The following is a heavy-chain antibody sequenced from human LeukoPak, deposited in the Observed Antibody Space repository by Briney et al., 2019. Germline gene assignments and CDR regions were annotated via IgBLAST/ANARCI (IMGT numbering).Heavy chain of an antibody. D-gene: IGHD6-19*01. Sequence: GGSLRLSCAASGFTFSDYAMSWVRQAPGKGLEWVSTISGSGGTTYYAGSVKGRFTISRDNSKNTLYLQMNSLRAEDTAVYYCAKSQSGWYSFDYWGREPWSPSPQ. J-gene: IGHJ4*02. CDR2: ISGSGGTT. CDR3: AKSQSGWYSFDY. V-gene: IGHV3-23*01. CDR1: GFTFSDYA.